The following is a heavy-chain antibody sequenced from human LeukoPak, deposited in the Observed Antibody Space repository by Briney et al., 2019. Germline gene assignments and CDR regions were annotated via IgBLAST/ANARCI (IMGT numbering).Heavy chain of an antibody. V-gene: IGHV1-18*01. J-gene: IGHJ4*02. Sequence: ASVKVSCKASGGTFSSYAISWVRQAPGQGLEWMGWISAYNGNTNYAQKLQGRVTMTTDTSTSTAYMELRSLRSDDTAVYYCATSAEDGYDYWGQGTLVTVSS. CDR3: ATSAEDGYDY. CDR2: ISAYNGNT. CDR1: GGTFSSYA. D-gene: IGHD5-18*01.